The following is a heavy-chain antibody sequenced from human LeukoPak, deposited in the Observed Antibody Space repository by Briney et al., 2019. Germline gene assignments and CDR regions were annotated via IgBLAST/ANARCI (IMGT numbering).Heavy chain of an antibody. D-gene: IGHD5/OR15-5a*01. V-gene: IGHV3-21*01. CDR2: ISSSSSYI. J-gene: IGHJ5*02. CDR3: ARDYTVLNWFDP. CDR1: GVTFSSYS. Sequence: GGALRLSCAASGVTFSSYSMNWVRQAPGKGLEWVSSISSSSSYIYYADSLKGRCTISRDNAKNSLYLQMNSLRAEDTAVYYCARDYTVLNWFDPWGQGTLVTVSS.